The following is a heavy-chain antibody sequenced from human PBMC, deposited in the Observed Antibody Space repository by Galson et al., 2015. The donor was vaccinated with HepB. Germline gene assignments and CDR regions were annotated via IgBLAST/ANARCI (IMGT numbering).Heavy chain of an antibody. V-gene: IGHV3-7*03. CDR2: IKQDGSEK. J-gene: IGHJ4*02. Sequence: SLRLSCAASGFTFSSYWMSWVRQAPGKGLEWVANIKQDGSEKYYVDSVKGRFTISRDNAKNSLYLQMNSLRAEDTAVYYCARGETLVWFGELPDWGQGTLVTVSS. D-gene: IGHD3-10*01. CDR1: GFTFSSYW. CDR3: ARGETLVWFGELPD.